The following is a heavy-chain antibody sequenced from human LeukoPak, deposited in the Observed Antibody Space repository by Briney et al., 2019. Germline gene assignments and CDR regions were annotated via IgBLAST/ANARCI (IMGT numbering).Heavy chain of an antibody. J-gene: IGHJ4*02. Sequence: SETLSLTCTASGGSIRGYYWSWVRQPPGRGLEFIGHVHYTGSTYYNPSLKSRVAISLDTPKNQFFLKLSSVTAADTAVYYCARYGFYHFDSWGQGTRVTVSS. CDR1: GGSIRGYY. CDR2: VHYTGST. V-gene: IGHV4-59*01. CDR3: ARYGFYHFDS. D-gene: IGHD3-3*01.